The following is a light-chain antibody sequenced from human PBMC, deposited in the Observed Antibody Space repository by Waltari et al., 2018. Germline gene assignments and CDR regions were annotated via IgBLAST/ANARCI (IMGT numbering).Light chain of an antibody. CDR2: DVS. J-gene: IGLJ2*01. CDR1: SNDVGGYNH. Sequence: QSALTQPASVSGSPGPSIPISCTGTSNDVGGYNHVSRYQQHPAKAPKLMIYDVSNRPSGVSNRFSGSKSGNTASLTSSGLQADDEADYYCSSYTGSSTLVFGGGTRLTVL. CDR3: SSYTGSSTLV. V-gene: IGLV2-14*03.